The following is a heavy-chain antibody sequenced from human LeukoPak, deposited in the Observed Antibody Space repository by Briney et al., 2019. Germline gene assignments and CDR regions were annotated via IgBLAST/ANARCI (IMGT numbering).Heavy chain of an antibody. CDR2: IKQDGSEK. D-gene: IGHD5-12*01. V-gene: IGHV3-7*01. J-gene: IGHJ6*03. CDR3: AREERRRLRLPMRKYYYYMDV. CDR1: GFTFSSYW. Sequence: PGGSLRLSCAASGFTFSSYWMSWVRQAPGKGLEWVANIKQDGSEKYYVDSVKGRFTISRDNAKNSLYLQMNSLRAEDTAVYYCAREERRRLRLPMRKYYYYMDVWGKGTTVTVSS.